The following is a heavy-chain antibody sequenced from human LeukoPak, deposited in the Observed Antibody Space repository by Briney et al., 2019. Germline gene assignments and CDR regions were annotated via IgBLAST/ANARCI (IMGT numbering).Heavy chain of an antibody. D-gene: IGHD4/OR15-4a*01. Sequence: PGGSLRLSCAASGFTVKDNFMSWVRQDPGKGVEWVSVLYSGGATYYADSVKGRFTISRDNSKNIVFLQMNDLRTEDTAFYYRTRDSANYHFAYWGQGALVTVSS. V-gene: IGHV3-66*01. CDR1: GFTVKDNF. CDR3: TRDSANYHFAY. J-gene: IGHJ4*02. CDR2: LYSGGAT.